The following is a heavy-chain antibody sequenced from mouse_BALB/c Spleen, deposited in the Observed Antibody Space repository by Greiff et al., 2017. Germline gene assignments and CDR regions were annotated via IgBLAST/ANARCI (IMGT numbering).Heavy chain of an antibody. V-gene: IGHV5-12-2*01. CDR3: ARRDGYVNYAMDY. D-gene: IGHD1-2*01. Sequence: EVKLVESGGGLVQPGGSLKLSCAASGFTFSSYTMSWVRQTPEKRLEWVAYISNGGGSTYYPDTVKGRFTISRDNAKNTLYLQMSSLKSEDTAMYYCARRDGYVNYAMDYWGQGTSVTVSS. CDR2: ISNGGGST. CDR1: GFTFSSYT. J-gene: IGHJ4*01.